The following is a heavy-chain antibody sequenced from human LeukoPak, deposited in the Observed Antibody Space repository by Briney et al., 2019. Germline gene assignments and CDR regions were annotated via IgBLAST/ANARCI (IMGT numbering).Heavy chain of an antibody. CDR1: GFTFSSYA. D-gene: IGHD2-2*01. CDR3: ARWGTTKDIVVVPAIYGMDV. CDR2: ISYDGSNK. V-gene: IGHV3-30*04. Sequence: GRSLRLSCAASGFTFSSYAMHWVRQAPGKGLEWVAVISYDGSNKYYAGSVKGRFTISRDNSKNTLYLQMNSLRAEDTAVYYCARWGTTKDIVVVPAIYGMDVWGQGTTVTVSS. J-gene: IGHJ6*02.